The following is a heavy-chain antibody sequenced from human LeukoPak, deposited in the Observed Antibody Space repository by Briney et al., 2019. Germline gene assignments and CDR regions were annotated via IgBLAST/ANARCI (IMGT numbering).Heavy chain of an antibody. D-gene: IGHD6-13*01. V-gene: IGHV1-8*02. CDR3: ARLSGSSSWYTYYFDY. CDR2: MNPDSSNT. CDR1: GGTFGSFA. J-gene: IGHJ4*02. Sequence: ASVKVSCKTSGGTFGSFAIAWLRQATGQGLEWMGWMNPDSSNTGYAQKFQGRVTMTRDTSISTAYMELSRLRSDDTAVYYCARLSGSSSWYTYYFDYWGQGTLVTVSS.